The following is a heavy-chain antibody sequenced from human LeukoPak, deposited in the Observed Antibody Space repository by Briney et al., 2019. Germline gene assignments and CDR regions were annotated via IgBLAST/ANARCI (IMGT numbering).Heavy chain of an antibody. V-gene: IGHV1-69*05. Sequence: SVKVSCKASGGTFSSYAISWVRQAPGQGLEWMGRIIPIFGTASYAQKFQGRVTITTDDSTSTAYMELSSLRSEDTAVYYCAAVVIAVAGYFDYWGQGTLVTVSS. J-gene: IGHJ4*02. D-gene: IGHD6-19*01. CDR1: GGTFSSYA. CDR2: IIPIFGTA. CDR3: AAVVIAVAGYFDY.